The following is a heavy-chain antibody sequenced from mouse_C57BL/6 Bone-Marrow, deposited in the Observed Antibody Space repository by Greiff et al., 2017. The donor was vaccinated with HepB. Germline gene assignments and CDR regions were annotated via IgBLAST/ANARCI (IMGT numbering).Heavy chain of an antibody. CDR3: ARWEIYYYGSSAAWCAY. J-gene: IGHJ3*01. CDR2: IYIGNGYT. Sequence: VQLQQSGAELVRPGSSVKMSCKTSGYTFTSYGINWVKQRPGQGLEWIGYIYIGNGYTEYNEKFKGKATLTSDTSSSTAYMQISSLTSEDSAIYFCARWEIYYYGSSAAWCAYWGQGTLVTVSA. CDR1: GYTFTSYG. D-gene: IGHD1-1*01. V-gene: IGHV1-58*01.